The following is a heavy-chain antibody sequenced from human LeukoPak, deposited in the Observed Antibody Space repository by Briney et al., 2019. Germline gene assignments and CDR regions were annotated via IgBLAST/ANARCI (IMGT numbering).Heavy chain of an antibody. Sequence: GASVKVSCTASGYTFTTYGISWVRQAPGQGLEWMGWISAYNGNTNYAQKLQGRVTMTTDTSTSTAYMELRSLRSDDTAVYYCARDSLITFGGVTPYYYYGMDVWGQGTTVTVSS. CDR1: GYTFTTYG. J-gene: IGHJ6*02. CDR2: ISAYNGNT. CDR3: ARDSLITFGGVTPYYYYGMDV. D-gene: IGHD3-16*01. V-gene: IGHV1-18*01.